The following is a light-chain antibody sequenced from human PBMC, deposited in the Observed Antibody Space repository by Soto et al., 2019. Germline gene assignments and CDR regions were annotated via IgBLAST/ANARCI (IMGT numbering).Light chain of an antibody. Sequence: DIQMTQSPSAISASVGDRVTIPCRASQGLSTYLAWFQQKPGKVPKRLIYGASSLQSGVPSRFSGRGSGTEFTLTISILQPEDFATYDCLQHDGYPLTFGAGTRVELK. V-gene: IGKV1-17*03. CDR2: GAS. J-gene: IGKJ4*01. CDR3: LQHDGYPLT. CDR1: QGLSTY.